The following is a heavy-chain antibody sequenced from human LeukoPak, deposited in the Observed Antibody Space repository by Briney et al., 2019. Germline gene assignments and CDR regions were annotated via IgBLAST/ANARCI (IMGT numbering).Heavy chain of an antibody. CDR2: IKQDGSEK. CDR1: GFTFSSYW. CDR3: ATYSSLNRREFQY. D-gene: IGHD3-22*01. Sequence: HAGGSLRLSCAASGFTFSSYWMSWVRQAPGKGLEWVANIKQDGSEKYYVDSVKGRFTISRDNAKNSLYLQMNSLRAEDTAVYYCATYSSLNRREFQYWGQGTLLTVSS. J-gene: IGHJ1*01. V-gene: IGHV3-7*01.